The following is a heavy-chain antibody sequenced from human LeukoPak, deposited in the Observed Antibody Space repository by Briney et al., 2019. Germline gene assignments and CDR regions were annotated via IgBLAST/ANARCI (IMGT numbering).Heavy chain of an antibody. CDR1: GGTFSSYA. V-gene: IGHV1-69*13. CDR2: IIPIFGTA. J-gene: IGHJ4*02. D-gene: IGHD3-22*01. Sequence: GASVKVSCKASGGTFSSYAISWVRQAPGQGLGWMGGIIPIFGTANYAQKFQGRVTITADESTSTAYMELSSLRSEDTAVYYCARGPNSSGYYGGFDYWGQGTLVTVSS. CDR3: ARGPNSSGYYGGFDY.